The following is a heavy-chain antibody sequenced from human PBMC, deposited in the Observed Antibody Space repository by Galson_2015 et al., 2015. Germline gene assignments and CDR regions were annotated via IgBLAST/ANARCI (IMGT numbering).Heavy chain of an antibody. CDR1: GFTFGDYA. J-gene: IGHJ4*02. D-gene: IGHD6-19*01. CDR3: ARDIGKGVAGPYSYY. V-gene: IGHV3-9*01. Sequence: SLRLSCAASGFTFGDYAMHWVRQAPGKGLEWVSVISWNSGSIGYADSVKGRFTISRYNAKNYMYLQMNILRAEDTALYYCARDIGKGVAGPYSYYWGQGTLVTVSS. CDR2: ISWNSGSI.